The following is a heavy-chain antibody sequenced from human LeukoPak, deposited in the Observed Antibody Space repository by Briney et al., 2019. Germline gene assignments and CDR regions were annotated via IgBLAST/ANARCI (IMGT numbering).Heavy chain of an antibody. CDR2: ISRSGSTK. CDR3: ARDPGIAAAGTVGYFDY. V-gene: IGHV3-11*04. CDR1: GFTFSDYN. J-gene: IGHJ4*02. Sequence: GGSLRLSCAASGFTFSDYNMRWIRQAPGKGLEWVSSISRSGSTKYYADSVKGRFTISRDNAKNSLFLQMNTLRAEDTAVYYCARDPGIAAAGTVGYFDYWGQGTLVTVSS. D-gene: IGHD6-13*01.